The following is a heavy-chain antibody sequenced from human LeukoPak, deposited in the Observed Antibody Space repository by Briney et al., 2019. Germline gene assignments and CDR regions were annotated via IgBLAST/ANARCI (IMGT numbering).Heavy chain of an antibody. D-gene: IGHD3-3*01. J-gene: IGHJ2*01. Sequence: SETLSLTCTVSGGSISSGSYYWSWIRQPAGKGLEWIGRIYTSGSTNYNPSLKSRVTISVDTSKNQFSLKLSSVTAADTAVYYCARDSRFLEWDSGWYFDLWGRGTLVTVSS. CDR3: ARDSRFLEWDSGWYFDL. CDR2: IYTSGST. V-gene: IGHV4-61*02. CDR1: GGSISSGSYY.